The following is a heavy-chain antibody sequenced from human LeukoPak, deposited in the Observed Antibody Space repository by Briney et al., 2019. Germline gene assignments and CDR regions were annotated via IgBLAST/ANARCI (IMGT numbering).Heavy chain of an antibody. CDR2: IYYSGST. CDR3: ARRYCSSTSCHFDY. Sequence: SETLSLTCTVSGGSISSYYWSWNRQPPGKGLEWIGYIYYSGSTNYNPSLKSRVTISVDTSKNQFSLKLSSVTAADTAVYYCARRYCSSTSCHFDYWGQGTLVTVSS. CDR1: GGSISSYY. V-gene: IGHV4-59*01. D-gene: IGHD2-2*01. J-gene: IGHJ4*02.